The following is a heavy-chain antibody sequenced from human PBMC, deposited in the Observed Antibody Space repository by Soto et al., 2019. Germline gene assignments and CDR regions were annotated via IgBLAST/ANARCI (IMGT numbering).Heavy chain of an antibody. CDR3: AGIGEEIYYGMDV. J-gene: IGHJ6*02. D-gene: IGHD3-3*01. Sequence: QVQLQESGPGLVKPSETLSLTCTVSGGSMRSYYWNWIRQPAGEGLEWIGRIYARGSTKYNPSLEIRVTMFVDVSQNQFSLRLTSVTAADTAVYYCAGIGEEIYYGMDVWGQGTTVTVSS. CDR2: IYARGST. V-gene: IGHV4-4*07. CDR1: GGSMRSYY.